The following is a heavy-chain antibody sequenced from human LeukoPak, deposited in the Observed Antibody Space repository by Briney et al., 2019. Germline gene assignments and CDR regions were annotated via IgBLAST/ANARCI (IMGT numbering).Heavy chain of an antibody. D-gene: IGHD4-23*01. CDR1: GYTLTELS. V-gene: IGHV1-24*01. Sequence: ASVKVSCKVSGYTLTELSMHWVRQAPGKGLEWMGGFDPEDGETIYAQKFQGRVTMTEDTSTDTAYMELSSLRSEDTAVYYCATDSTVGGWFDPWGQGTLVTVSS. J-gene: IGHJ5*02. CDR2: FDPEDGET. CDR3: ATDSTVGGWFDP.